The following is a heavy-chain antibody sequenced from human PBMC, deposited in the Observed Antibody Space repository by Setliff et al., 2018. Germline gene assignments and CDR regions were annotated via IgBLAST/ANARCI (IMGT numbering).Heavy chain of an antibody. D-gene: IGHD2-15*01. V-gene: IGHV2-5*02. J-gene: IGHJ4*02. CDR1: GFSLSTSGVG. CDR3: ARIYCSGGSCYLDY. Sequence: SGPTLVNPTQTLTLTCTFSGFSLSTSGVGVGWIRQPPGKALEWLALIYWDDDKRYSPSLKSRLTISKDTSKNQVVLTMTNMDPVDTATYYCARIYCSGGSCYLDYWGQGTLVTVSS. CDR2: IYWDDDK.